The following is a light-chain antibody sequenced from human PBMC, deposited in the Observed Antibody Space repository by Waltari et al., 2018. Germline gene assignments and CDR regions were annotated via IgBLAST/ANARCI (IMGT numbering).Light chain of an antibody. CDR2: AAS. V-gene: IGKV1-6*01. J-gene: IGKJ1*01. Sequence: AFQMTQSPSSLSVSVGDRVTITCRTNKGIGNDVGWYQQKPGKAPKLLIYAASSLQSGVPSRFSGSGSGTDFTLTISSLQPEDFATYYCLENYNYPWTFGQGTRVEIK. CDR1: KGIGND. CDR3: LENYNYPWT.